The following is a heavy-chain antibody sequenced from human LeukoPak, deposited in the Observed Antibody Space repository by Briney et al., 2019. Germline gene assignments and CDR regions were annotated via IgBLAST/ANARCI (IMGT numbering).Heavy chain of an antibody. V-gene: IGHV3-7*01. Sequence: PGGSLRLSCAASGFTFSSYWMSWVRQAPGKGLEWVANIKQVGSEKYYVDSVKGRFTISRDNAKNSLYLQTNSLRAEDTAVYYCARVSQYYYYGMDVWGQGTTVTVSS. CDR2: IKQVGSEK. CDR1: GFTFSSYW. J-gene: IGHJ6*02. CDR3: ARVSQYYYYGMDV.